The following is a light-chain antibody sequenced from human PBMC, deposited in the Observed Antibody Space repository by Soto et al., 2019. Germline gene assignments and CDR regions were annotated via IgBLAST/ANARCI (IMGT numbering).Light chain of an antibody. J-gene: IGLJ1*01. CDR1: SSDVGGYNY. Sequence: QSVLTQPPSASGSPGQSVTISCTGTSSDVGGYNYVSWYQQHPGKAPKLMIYEVSKRPSGVPDCFSGSKSGNTSSLTVSGLQAEDEADYYCSSYAGSNKGVCGTGTKVTVL. CDR2: EVS. V-gene: IGLV2-8*01. CDR3: SSYAGSNKGV.